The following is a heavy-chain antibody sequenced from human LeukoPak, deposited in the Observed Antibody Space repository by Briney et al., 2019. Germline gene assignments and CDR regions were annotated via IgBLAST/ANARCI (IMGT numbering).Heavy chain of an antibody. Sequence: GESLKISCKGSGYTFSSYWIGWVRQMPGKGLEWMGIIYPDDSDARYSPSFQGQVTISADKSISTAYLQWSSLKASDTAMYYCARLAYCSNDVCYSNYYYSMDVWGKGTTVTVSS. CDR3: ARLAYCSNDVCYSNYYYSMDV. CDR1: GYTFSSYW. D-gene: IGHD2-8*01. V-gene: IGHV5-51*01. J-gene: IGHJ6*03. CDR2: IYPDDSDA.